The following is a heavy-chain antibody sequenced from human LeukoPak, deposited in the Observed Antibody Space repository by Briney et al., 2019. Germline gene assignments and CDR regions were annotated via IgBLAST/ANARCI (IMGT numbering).Heavy chain of an antibody. CDR1: GGSITSYY. CDR3: AREDGSTSSFDY. V-gene: IGHV4-59*01. J-gene: IGHJ4*02. CDR2: IYYSGNT. Sequence: SETLSLTCTVSGGSITSYYWSWIRQPPGKGLEWIGYIYYSGNTNYNPSLESRVTISVDTSKNQFSLKLSSVTAADTAVYYCAREDGSTSSFDYWGQGTLVTASS. D-gene: IGHD5-24*01.